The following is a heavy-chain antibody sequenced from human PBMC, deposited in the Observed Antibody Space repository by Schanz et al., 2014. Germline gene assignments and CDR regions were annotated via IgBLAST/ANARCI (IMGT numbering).Heavy chain of an antibody. CDR1: GDSISNYY. J-gene: IGHJ4*02. Sequence: QVQLHESGPGLVKPSETLSLTCTVSGDSISNYYWTWIRQPPGKGLEWIGYMYYSGSTNYNPSLNSRVTISVDTSKNQFSLKVTSVTPADTAVYYCARGVLGSGHRQQYYFDHWGQGTLVTVSS. D-gene: IGHD3-3*01. V-gene: IGHV4-59*12. CDR3: ARGVLGSGHRQQYYFDH. CDR2: MYYSGST.